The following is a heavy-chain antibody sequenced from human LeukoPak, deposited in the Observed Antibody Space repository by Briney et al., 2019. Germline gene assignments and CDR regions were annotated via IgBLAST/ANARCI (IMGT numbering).Heavy chain of an antibody. CDR1: GFTFDDYA. Sequence: GGSLRLSCAASGFTFDDYAMHWVRQAPGKGLERVSGISWNSGSIGYADSVKGRFTISRDNAKNSLYLQMNSLRAEDTAVYYCARDYGETFDYWGQGTLVTVSS. V-gene: IGHV3-9*01. CDR2: ISWNSGSI. D-gene: IGHD4-17*01. CDR3: ARDYGETFDY. J-gene: IGHJ4*02.